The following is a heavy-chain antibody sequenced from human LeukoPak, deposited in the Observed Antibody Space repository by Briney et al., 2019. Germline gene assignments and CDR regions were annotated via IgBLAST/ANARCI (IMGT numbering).Heavy chain of an antibody. CDR2: MSSSSNYI. D-gene: IGHD6-19*01. CDR3: AREEAFMAVVGPVGH. V-gene: IGHV3-21*01. CDR1: GFTFSSYS. J-gene: IGHJ4*02. Sequence: GGSLTLSCAVSGFTFSSYSMTWVRQAPGKGLEWVSSMSSSSNYIYYADSVRGRFTIYRDSAKDSVYLQLNSLKAEDTAVYYCAREEAFMAVVGPVGHWGQGTLVTVSS.